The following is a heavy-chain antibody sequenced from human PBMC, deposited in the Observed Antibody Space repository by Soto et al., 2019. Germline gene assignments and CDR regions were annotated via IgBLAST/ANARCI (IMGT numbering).Heavy chain of an antibody. CDR2: IYSGGST. CDR3: ARDPFVVVVAATGYAFDI. CDR1: GFTVSSNY. J-gene: IGHJ3*02. D-gene: IGHD2-15*01. V-gene: IGHV3-66*01. Sequence: GVSLRLSCAASGFTVSSNYMSWVRQAPGKGLEWVSVIYSGGSTYYADSVKGRFTISRDNSKNTLYLQMNSLRAEDTAVYYCARDPFVVVVAATGYAFDIWGQGTMVTVSS.